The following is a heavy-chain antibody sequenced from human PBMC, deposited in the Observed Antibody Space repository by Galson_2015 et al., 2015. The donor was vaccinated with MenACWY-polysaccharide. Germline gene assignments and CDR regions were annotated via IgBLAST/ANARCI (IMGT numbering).Heavy chain of an antibody. D-gene: IGHD4-11*01. Sequence: SLRLCCAASGFTFSTYTMTWVRQAPGKGLEWVSSVSSGSGTIYYAESVKGRFTISRDNAQSSLYLQLNSLRDEDTAVYYCARVAYSSRTFDSWGQGTLVTVSS. J-gene: IGHJ4*02. CDR1: GFTFSTYT. CDR2: VSSGSGTI. V-gene: IGHV3-48*02. CDR3: ARVAYSSRTFDS.